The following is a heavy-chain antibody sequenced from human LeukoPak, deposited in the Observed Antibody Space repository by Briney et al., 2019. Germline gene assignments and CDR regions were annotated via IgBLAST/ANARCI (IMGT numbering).Heavy chain of an antibody. CDR1: GGSISSSSYY. CDR2: IYYSGST. Sequence: SETLSLTCTVSGGSISSSSYYWGWIRQPPRKGLEWIGSIYYSGSTYYNPSLKSRVTISVDTSKNQFSLKLSSVTAADTAVYYCARSYCYYYYMDVWGKGTTVTVSS. J-gene: IGHJ6*03. CDR3: ARSYCYYYYMDV. V-gene: IGHV4-39*07.